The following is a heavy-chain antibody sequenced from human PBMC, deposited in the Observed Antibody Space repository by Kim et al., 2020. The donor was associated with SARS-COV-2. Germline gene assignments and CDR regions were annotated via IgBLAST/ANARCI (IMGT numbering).Heavy chain of an antibody. CDR3: ARVRPRYNWDHYYYYGMDV. D-gene: IGHD1-1*01. Sequence: SETLSLICTVSGGSISSSSYYWGWIRQPPGKGLEWIGSIYYSGSTYYNPSLKSRVTISVDTSKNQFSLKLSSVTAADTAVYYCARVRPRYNWDHYYYYGMDVWGQGTTVTVSS. V-gene: IGHV4-39*07. CDR2: IYYSGST. J-gene: IGHJ6*02. CDR1: GGSISSSSYY.